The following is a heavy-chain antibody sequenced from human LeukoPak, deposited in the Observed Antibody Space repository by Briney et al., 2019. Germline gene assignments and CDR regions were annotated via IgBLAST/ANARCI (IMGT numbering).Heavy chain of an antibody. J-gene: IGHJ6*02. CDR2: MNPNSGNT. V-gene: IGHV1-8*01. D-gene: IGHD2-21*01. Sequence: EASVKVSCKTSGYSFTNYDINWVRQATGQGLEWMGWMNPNSGNTGYAQKFQGRVTMTRNTSISTAYMELSSLRSEDTAVYYCARGLEGSIRHHYGMDVWGQGTTVTVSS. CDR3: ARGLEGSIRHHYGMDV. CDR1: GYSFTNYD.